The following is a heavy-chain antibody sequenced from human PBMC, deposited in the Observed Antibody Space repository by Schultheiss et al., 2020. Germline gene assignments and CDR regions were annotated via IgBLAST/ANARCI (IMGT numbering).Heavy chain of an antibody. D-gene: IGHD4-17*01. CDR2: INPSGGST. CDR3: ARDPPGGDYRENYFDY. Sequence: ASVKVSCKASGYTFTSYYMHWVRQAPGQGLEWMGIINPSGGSTSYAQKFQGRVTMTRDTSTSTVYMELSSLRDEDTAVYYCARDPPGGDYRENYFDYWGQGTLVTVSS. CDR1: GYTFTSYY. J-gene: IGHJ4*02. V-gene: IGHV1-46*01.